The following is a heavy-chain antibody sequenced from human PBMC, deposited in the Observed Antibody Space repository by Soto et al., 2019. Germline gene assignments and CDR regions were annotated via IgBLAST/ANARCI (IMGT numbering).Heavy chain of an antibody. CDR2: VRNSGST. J-gene: IGHJ6*02. V-gene: IGHV4-59*01. Sequence: QVQLQESGPGLVKPSETLSLTCTVSGGSINSDYWSWIRQPPEKGLDWIGYVRNSGSTNYNPSLRSLVTLSEATSNHQFSLQLSSVTAADTGVYYCARDLLSGRCGMDVWGQGTPVTVSS. D-gene: IGHD1-26*01. CDR3: ARDLLSGRCGMDV. CDR1: GGSINSDY.